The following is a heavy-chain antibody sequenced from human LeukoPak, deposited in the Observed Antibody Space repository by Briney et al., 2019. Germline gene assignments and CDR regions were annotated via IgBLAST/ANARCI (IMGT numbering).Heavy chain of an antibody. D-gene: IGHD6-13*01. CDR2: ISSSSSYI. Sequence: RGSLRHSCAASAYAFSSYSMNWVRQAPGKGLEWVSSISSSSSYIYYADSVKGRFTISRDNAKNSLYLQMNSLRAEDTAVYYCARDYTPGIAAAGTYSTRVYYYYGMDVWGQGTTVTVSS. CDR3: ARDYTPGIAAAGTYSTRVYYYYGMDV. J-gene: IGHJ6*02. CDR1: AYAFSSYS. V-gene: IGHV3-21*01.